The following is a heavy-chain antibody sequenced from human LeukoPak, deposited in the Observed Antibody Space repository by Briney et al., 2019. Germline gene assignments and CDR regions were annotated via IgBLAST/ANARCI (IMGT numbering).Heavy chain of an antibody. J-gene: IGHJ5*02. V-gene: IGHV3-23*01. D-gene: IGHD5-18*01. CDR3: GKGLGYSYLHRFDP. CDR1: GFTFSSYA. Sequence: QSGGSLRLSCAASGFTFSSYAISWVRQAPGKGLEWVAAISGSGGSTYYADSVKGRFTISRDNSKNTLYLQMNSLRAEDTAVYYCGKGLGYSYLHRFDPWAREPWSPSPQ. CDR2: ISGSGGST.